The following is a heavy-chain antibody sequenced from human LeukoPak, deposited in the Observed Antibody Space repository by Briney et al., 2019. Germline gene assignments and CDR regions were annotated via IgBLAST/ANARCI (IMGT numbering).Heavy chain of an antibody. Sequence: SETLSLTCTVSGDPISGYYWSWIRQPPGKGLEWIGYVYYNGNTDYNPSLKSRVTISMDTSKNQFSLRLSSVIAADTAFYFCARGPITGTTTPRFYFDYWGQGTLVTVSS. D-gene: IGHD1-20*01. CDR3: ARGPITGTTTPRFYFDY. CDR1: GDPISGYY. CDR2: VYYNGNT. V-gene: IGHV4-59*01. J-gene: IGHJ4*02.